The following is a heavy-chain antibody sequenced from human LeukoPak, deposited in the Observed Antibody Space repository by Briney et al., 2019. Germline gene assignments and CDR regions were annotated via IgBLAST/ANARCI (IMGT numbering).Heavy chain of an antibody. CDR2: IYYSGST. J-gene: IGHJ4*02. Sequence: PSETLSLTCTVSGGSISSYYWSWIRQPPGTGQEWIGYIYYSGSTNYNPSLKSRVTISVDTSKNQFSLKLSSVTAADTAVYYCARHEGYCSGGSCAYDYWGQGTLVTVSS. CDR1: GGSISSYY. V-gene: IGHV4-59*08. CDR3: ARHEGYCSGGSCAYDY. D-gene: IGHD2-15*01.